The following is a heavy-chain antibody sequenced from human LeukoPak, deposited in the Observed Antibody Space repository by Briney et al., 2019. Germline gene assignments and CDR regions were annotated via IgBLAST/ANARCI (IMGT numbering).Heavy chain of an antibody. Sequence: PSETLSLTCSVSGGSITSYYWSWIRQPPGKGLEWIGYIYYSGSTNYNPSLKSRVTISVDTSKNHISLRLSSLTAADTAVYYCATLVRGKSRYYFDYWGQGILVTVSS. D-gene: IGHD3-10*01. CDR2: IYYSGST. CDR3: ATLVRGKSRYYFDY. V-gene: IGHV4-59*01. CDR1: GGSITSYY. J-gene: IGHJ4*02.